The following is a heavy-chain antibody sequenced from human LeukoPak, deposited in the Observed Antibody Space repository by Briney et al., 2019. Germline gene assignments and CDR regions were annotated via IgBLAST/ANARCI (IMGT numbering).Heavy chain of an antibody. D-gene: IGHD1-7*01. CDR3: ATWTRGGTTVFDY. CDR2: ISYDGSNK. J-gene: IGHJ4*02. Sequence: QPGGSLRLSCAASGFTFSSYAMHWARQAPGKGLEWVAVISYDGSNKYYADSVKGRFTISRDNSKNTLYLQMNSLRAEDTAVYYCATWTRGGTTVFDYWGQGTLVTVSS. V-gene: IGHV3-30-3*01. CDR1: GFTFSSYA.